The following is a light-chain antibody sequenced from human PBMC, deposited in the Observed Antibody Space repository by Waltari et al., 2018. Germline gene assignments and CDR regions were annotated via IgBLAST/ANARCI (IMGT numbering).Light chain of an antibody. CDR1: SGYSNYK. J-gene: IGLJ1*01. CDR3: GTEHGSGSTFVYV. Sequence: QPVLTQPPSASASLGASVTLTCTLSSGYSNYKVDWYQQRQGKGPRFVMRVGTGGIVGSRGDDIPDRFSVSGSGLNRFLTIKNIQEEDESDYHCGTEHGSGSTFVYVFGPGTKVTVL. CDR2: VGTGGIVG. V-gene: IGLV9-49*01.